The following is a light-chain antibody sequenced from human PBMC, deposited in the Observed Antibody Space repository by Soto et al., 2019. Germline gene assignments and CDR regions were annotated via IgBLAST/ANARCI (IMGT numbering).Light chain of an antibody. CDR1: QSINSY. V-gene: IGKV1-39*01. CDR2: AAS. Sequence: DIPMTQSRSSLSASVGDRVTTTCRASQSINSYLNWYQQKPGKAPKLLIYAASSLQSGVPSRFSGSGSGTDFTLTIRSLQPEDFATYYCQQSYSTPYTFGQGTKLEIK. CDR3: QQSYSTPYT. J-gene: IGKJ2*01.